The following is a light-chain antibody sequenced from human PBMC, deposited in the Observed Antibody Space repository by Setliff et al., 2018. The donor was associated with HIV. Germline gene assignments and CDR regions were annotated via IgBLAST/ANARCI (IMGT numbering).Light chain of an antibody. CDR3: TSYTTSRTVV. CDR2: DVT. Sequence: QSVLTQPASVSGSPGQSITISCTGTSSDVGLYNYVSWYQQHPGKVPKVMIYDVTNRPSGVSNRFSGSKSGNTASLTISGLQAEDEADYYCTSYTTSRTVVFGGGTRSPS. CDR1: SSDVGLYNY. J-gene: IGLJ2*01. V-gene: IGLV2-14*01.